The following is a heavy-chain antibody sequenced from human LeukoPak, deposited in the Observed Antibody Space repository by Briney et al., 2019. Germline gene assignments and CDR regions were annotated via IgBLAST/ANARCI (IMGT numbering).Heavy chain of an antibody. CDR1: GFTFSIYW. V-gene: IGHV3-74*03. CDR3: ASSYYDSSGYYFGDAFDI. CDR2: IDSVVSST. D-gene: IGHD3-22*01. Sequence: GGSLRLSCAASGFTFSIYWIHWVRQAPGKWLVWVSGIDSVVSSTTYADSVEGRLTISRDNAKNRLYLQMTSLRAEDTAVYYCASSYYDSSGYYFGDAFDIWGQGTMVTVSS. J-gene: IGHJ3*02.